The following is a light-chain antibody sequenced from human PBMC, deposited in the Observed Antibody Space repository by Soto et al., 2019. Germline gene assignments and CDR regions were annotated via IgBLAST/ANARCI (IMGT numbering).Light chain of an antibody. Sequence: IVMTQSPTTLSVYPGERATLSCRAGQSVSSNLAWYQQKPGQAPRPLIYGASTRATGIPARFSGSGSGTKFTLTISSLQSEDFAVYYCQQYNNWWTFGQGTKVDIK. CDR2: GAS. CDR3: QQYNNWWT. CDR1: QSVSSN. J-gene: IGKJ1*01. V-gene: IGKV3-15*01.